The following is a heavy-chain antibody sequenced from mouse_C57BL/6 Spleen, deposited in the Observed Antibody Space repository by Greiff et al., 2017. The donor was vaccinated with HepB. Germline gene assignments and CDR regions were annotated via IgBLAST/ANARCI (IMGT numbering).Heavy chain of an antibody. J-gene: IGHJ4*01. D-gene: IGHD1-1*01. V-gene: IGHV1-64*01. CDR3: ASEGTVVSATDAMDY. CDR2: IHPNSGST. CDR1: GYTFTSYW. Sequence: QVQLQQPGAELVKPGASVKLSCKASGYTFTSYWMHWVKQRPGQGLEWIGMIHPNSGSTNYNEKFKSKATLTVDKSSSTAYMQLSSLTSEDSAVYYCASEGTVVSATDAMDYWGQGTSVTVAS.